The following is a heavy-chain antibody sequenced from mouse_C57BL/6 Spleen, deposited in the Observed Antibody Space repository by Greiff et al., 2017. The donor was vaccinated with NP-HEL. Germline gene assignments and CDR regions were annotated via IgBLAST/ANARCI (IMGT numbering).Heavy chain of an antibody. D-gene: IGHD2-3*01. CDR1: GYTFTSYW. Sequence: QVQLQQPGAELVRPGSSVKLSCKASGYTFTSYWMHWVKQRPIQGLEWIGNIDPSASETHYNHKFTDKATLTVDKSSSTAYMQLSSLTSEDSAVYYCARDGYHLWYFDVWGTGTTVTVSS. J-gene: IGHJ1*03. V-gene: IGHV1-52*01. CDR3: ARDGYHLWYFDV. CDR2: IDPSASET.